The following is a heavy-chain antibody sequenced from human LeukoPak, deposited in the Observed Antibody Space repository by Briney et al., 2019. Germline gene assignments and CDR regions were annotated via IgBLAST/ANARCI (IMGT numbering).Heavy chain of an antibody. CDR2: IIPILGIA. CDR1: GGTFSSYP. J-gene: IGHJ5*02. D-gene: IGHD3-22*01. CDR3: ARSDSDYYDSSGYYYGYHWFDP. Sequence: SLKDSCKASGGTFSSYPISWVRQAPGQTLEWMERIIPILGIANYAQKFQGRVTITADKSTSTAYMELSSLRSEDTAVYYCARSDSDYYDSSGYYYGYHWFDPWGQGTLVTVSS. V-gene: IGHV1-69*02.